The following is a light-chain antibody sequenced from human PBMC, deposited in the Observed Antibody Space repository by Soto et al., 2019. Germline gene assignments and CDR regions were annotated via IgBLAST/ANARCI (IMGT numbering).Light chain of an antibody. J-gene: IGLJ2*01. V-gene: IGLV2-14*01. CDR2: EVR. CDR1: MRDVGAYNL. Sequence: QSALTQPASVSGSPGQSITISCAGTMRDVGAYNLVSWYQQHPGRAPQLIIYEVRNRPSGISFRFSGSKSGNTASLTISGRQAEDEAEYYCSSYTSKSSLIFGGGTKLTVL. CDR3: SSYTSKSSLI.